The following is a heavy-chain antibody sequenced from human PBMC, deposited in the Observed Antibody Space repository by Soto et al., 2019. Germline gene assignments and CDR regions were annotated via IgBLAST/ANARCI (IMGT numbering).Heavy chain of an antibody. J-gene: IGHJ2*01. Sequence: QVQLQESGPGLVKPSETLSLTCTVSGGSISGGVHSWSWIRQPPGKGLEWIGHIFDSGSTYYNPSLKSRLTISVDTSKNQFSLRLSSVIAADTAVYYCAREIMPLTNDWYFDLWGRGTLVTVSS. CDR3: AREIMPLTNDWYFDL. D-gene: IGHD2-8*01. CDR2: IFDSGST. CDR1: GGSISGGVHS. V-gene: IGHV4-30-4*01.